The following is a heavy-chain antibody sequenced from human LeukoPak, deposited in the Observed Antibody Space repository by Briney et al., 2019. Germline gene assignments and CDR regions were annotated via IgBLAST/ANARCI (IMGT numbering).Heavy chain of an antibody. CDR2: IYYCGST. CDR3: ARLYYGSGSYYKSDAFDI. Sequence: SETLSLPCTVSGGSISSYYWSWIRQPPGKGLEWIGYIYYCGSTNYNPSPKSRVTISVDTSKNQFSLKLSSVTAADTAVYYCARLYYGSGSYYKSDAFDIWGQGTMVTVSS. J-gene: IGHJ3*02. D-gene: IGHD3-10*01. V-gene: IGHV4-59*01. CDR1: GGSISSYY.